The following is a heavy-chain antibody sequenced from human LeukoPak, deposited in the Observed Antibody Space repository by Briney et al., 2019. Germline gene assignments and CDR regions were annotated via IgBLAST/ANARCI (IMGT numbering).Heavy chain of an antibody. J-gene: IGHJ4*02. CDR2: IYYSGST. Sequence: PSETLSLTCTVSGGSISSYYWSWIRKPPPQGLERVGYIYYSGSTKYNPSLKSRITISVDTSKNQFSLKLTSVTAADTAVYYCARLGIGVVPSAMLGDYYFDYWGQGTLVTVSS. CDR1: GGSISSYY. D-gene: IGHD2-2*01. CDR3: ARLGIGVVPSAMLGDYYFDY. V-gene: IGHV4-59*08.